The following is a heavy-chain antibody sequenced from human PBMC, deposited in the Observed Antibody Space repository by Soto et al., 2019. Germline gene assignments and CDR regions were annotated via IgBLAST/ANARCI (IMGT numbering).Heavy chain of an antibody. CDR2: VHYSGNT. V-gene: IGHV4-59*01. Sequence: PSETLSLTCTVSGDSLSAYYWTWIRQPPGKGPEWLGCVHYSGNTYYNPSLKSRVTISVDTSKNQFSLKLSSVTAADTAVYYCAKIGYDYGDFDYWGQGTLVTVSS. CDR1: GDSLSAYY. CDR3: AKIGYDYGDFDY. J-gene: IGHJ4*02. D-gene: IGHD5-18*01.